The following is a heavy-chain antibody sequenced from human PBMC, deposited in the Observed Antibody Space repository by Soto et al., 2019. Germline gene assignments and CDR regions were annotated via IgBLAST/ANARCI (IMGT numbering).Heavy chain of an antibody. CDR1: GGSIGSDS. J-gene: IGHJ5*02. D-gene: IGHD3-16*01. CDR3: ARDRGSYAYGSFDP. Sequence: SETVSLTCTVSGGSIGSDSWSWIRHFAGKGLEWIGRVFADGRTNYNPSLKSRVTMSVDMATSQFYLKLTSVTGADTAVYFCARDRGSYAYGSFDPWGQGTLVTVSS. CDR2: VFADGRT. V-gene: IGHV4-4*07.